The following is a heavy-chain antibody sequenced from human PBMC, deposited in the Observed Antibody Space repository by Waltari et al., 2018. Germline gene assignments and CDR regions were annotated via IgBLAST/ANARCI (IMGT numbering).Heavy chain of an antibody. CDR2: ISRDGST. Sequence: QVQLQESGPGLVKPSGTLSLTCAVSGASISSRDWWRWVRQPPGKGLAWLGEISRDGSTRYNPTLRGRVTISGDQTNNLFSLKVTSMTAADTAVYYCVGQSINVVFDSWGPGTLVTVSS. V-gene: IGHV4-4*02. D-gene: IGHD2-21*01. CDR3: VGQSINVVFDS. CDR1: GASISSRDW. J-gene: IGHJ4*02.